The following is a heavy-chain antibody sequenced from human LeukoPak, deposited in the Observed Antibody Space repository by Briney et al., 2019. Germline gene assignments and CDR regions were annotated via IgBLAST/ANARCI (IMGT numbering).Heavy chain of an antibody. V-gene: IGHV3-9*01. D-gene: IGHD3-9*01. Sequence: GGSLRLSCAASGFTFDDYAMHWVRQAPGKGLEWVSGISWNSGSIGYADSVKGRFTISRDNAKSSLYLQMNSLRAEDTAVYYCARNGRVSRYFDWSNPYYFDYWGQGTLVTVSS. CDR2: ISWNSGSI. CDR1: GFTFDDYA. J-gene: IGHJ4*02. CDR3: ARNGRVSRYFDWSNPYYFDY.